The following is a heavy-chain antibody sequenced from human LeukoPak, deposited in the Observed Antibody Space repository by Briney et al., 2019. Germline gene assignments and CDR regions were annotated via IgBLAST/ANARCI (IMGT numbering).Heavy chain of an antibody. CDR1: GFTFSSYG. CDR3: AKAFPDYGGNGFDY. Sequence: GGSLRLSCAASGFTFSSYGMHWVRQAPGKGLEWVAFIRYDGSNKYYADSVKGRFTISRDNSKNTLYLQMNSLRAEDTAVYYCAKAFPDYGGNGFDYWGQGTLVTVSS. CDR2: IRYDGSNK. D-gene: IGHD4-23*01. J-gene: IGHJ4*02. V-gene: IGHV3-30*02.